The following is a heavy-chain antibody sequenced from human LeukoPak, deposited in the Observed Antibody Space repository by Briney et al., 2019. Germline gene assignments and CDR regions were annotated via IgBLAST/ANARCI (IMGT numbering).Heavy chain of an antibody. Sequence: GGSLRLSCAASGFTVSSNYMGWVRQAPGKGLEWVSIIYSGGITYYVDSVKGRFTISRDNSKNTLYLQMSSLRAEDTAVYYCARDGSQQLAIDYWGQGTLVTVSS. J-gene: IGHJ4*02. CDR3: ARDGSQQLAIDY. V-gene: IGHV3-53*01. CDR2: IYSGGIT. D-gene: IGHD6-13*01. CDR1: GFTVSSNY.